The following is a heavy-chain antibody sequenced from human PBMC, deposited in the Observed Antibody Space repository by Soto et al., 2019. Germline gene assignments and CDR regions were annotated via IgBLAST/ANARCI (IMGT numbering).Heavy chain of an antibody. J-gene: IGHJ4*02. CDR3: SRGGGGGLFDL. V-gene: IGHV3-11*06. CDR1: GFTFSDHY. Sequence: QVQLVESGGGLVKPGGSLRLSCASSGFTFSDHYMSWIRRSPGKGLEFLSYISPRTTYKNYADSVKGRITISRDNAKNSLYLQLNSLRAEDTAIYYCSRGGGGGLFDLWGQGTFVSVSS. CDR2: ISPRTTYK. D-gene: IGHD2-21*01.